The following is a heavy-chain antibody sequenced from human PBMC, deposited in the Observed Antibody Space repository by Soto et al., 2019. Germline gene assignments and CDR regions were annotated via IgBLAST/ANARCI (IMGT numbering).Heavy chain of an antibody. V-gene: IGHV2-5*02. CDR1: GFSLSTSGVG. CDR2: LYWDDDK. Sequence: QITLKESGPTLVKPTQTLTLTCTFSGFSLSTSGVGVGWIRQPPGKALEWLALLYWDDDKRYSPSLKSRLTITKDNSKNQVVLTMTIMDPVDTATYYCAHRGGRVHAFDIWGQGTMVTVSS. D-gene: IGHD1-26*01. J-gene: IGHJ3*02. CDR3: AHRGGRVHAFDI.